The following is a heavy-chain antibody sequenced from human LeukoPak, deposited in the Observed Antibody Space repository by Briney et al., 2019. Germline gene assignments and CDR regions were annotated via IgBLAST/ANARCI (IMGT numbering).Heavy chain of an antibody. V-gene: IGHV4-34*01. CDR1: GGSFSGYY. CDR3: ARGKIAAAGTGPENFDY. J-gene: IGHJ4*02. D-gene: IGHD6-13*01. Sequence: SETLSLTCAVYGGSFSGYYWSWIRQPPGKGLEWIGEINHSGSTNYNPSLKSRVTISVGTSKNQFSLKLSSVTAADTAVYYCARGKIAAAGTGPENFDYWGQGTLVTVSS. CDR2: INHSGST.